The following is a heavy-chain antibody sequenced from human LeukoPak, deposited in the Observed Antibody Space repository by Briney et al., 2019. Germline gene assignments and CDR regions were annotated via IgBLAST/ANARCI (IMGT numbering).Heavy chain of an antibody. Sequence: PGGSLRLSCAASGFTFSSYSMNWVRQAPGKGLEWVSSISSSSSYIYYADSVKGRFTISRDNAKNSLYLQMNSLRAEDTAVYYCAGGLEYSSSSIDYWGQGTLVTVSS. CDR3: AGGLEYSSSSIDY. V-gene: IGHV3-21*01. D-gene: IGHD6-6*01. CDR1: GFTFSSYS. CDR2: ISSSSSYI. J-gene: IGHJ4*02.